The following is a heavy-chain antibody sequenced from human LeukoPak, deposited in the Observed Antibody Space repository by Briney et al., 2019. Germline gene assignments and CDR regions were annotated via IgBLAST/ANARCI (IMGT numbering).Heavy chain of an antibody. CDR1: GGSISSFY. Sequence: SETLSLTCTVSGGSISSFYWSWIRQPPGKGLEFIGHIYYSGSTNYNPSLKSRVTILVDTSKNQFSLKLSSVTAADTAVYYCAREGGYSYGRFDYWGQGTLVTVSS. J-gene: IGHJ4*02. CDR2: IYYSGST. D-gene: IGHD5-18*01. CDR3: AREGGYSYGRFDY. V-gene: IGHV4-59*13.